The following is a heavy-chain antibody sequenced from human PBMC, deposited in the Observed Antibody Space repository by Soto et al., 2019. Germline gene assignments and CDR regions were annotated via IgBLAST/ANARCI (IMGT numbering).Heavy chain of an antibody. CDR1: GGSISSSNW. Sequence: SETLSLTCAVSGGSISSSNWWSWVRQPPGKGLEWIGEIYHSGSTNYNPSLKSRVTISVDKSKNQFSLKLSSVTAADTAVYYCARGTIFGAVINGMDVWGQGTKVTVSS. CDR2: IYHSGST. J-gene: IGHJ6*02. V-gene: IGHV4-4*02. D-gene: IGHD3-3*01. CDR3: ARGTIFGAVINGMDV.